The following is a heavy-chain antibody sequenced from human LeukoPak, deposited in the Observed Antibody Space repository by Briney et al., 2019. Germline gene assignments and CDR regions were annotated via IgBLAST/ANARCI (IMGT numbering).Heavy chain of an antibody. CDR2: INHSGST. J-gene: IGHJ6*02. D-gene: IGHD4-17*01. CDR3: ARPTTVRYYGMDV. V-gene: IGHV4-34*01. CDR1: GGSFSGYY. Sequence: SETLSLTCAVYGGSFSGYYWSWIRQPPGKGLEWIGEINHSGSTNYNPSLKSRVTISVDTSKNQFSLKLSSVTAADTAVYYCARPTTVRYYGMDVWGQGTTVTVSS.